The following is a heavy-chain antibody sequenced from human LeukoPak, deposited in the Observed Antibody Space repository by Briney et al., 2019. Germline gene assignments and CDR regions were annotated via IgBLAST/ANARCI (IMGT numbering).Heavy chain of an antibody. Sequence: GASVKVSCKASGYTFTSYGISWVRQAPGQGLEWMGWISAYNGNTNYAQKLQGRVTMTTDTSTSTAYMELRSLRSDDTAVYYCARSSYYYGAGSHTRFAFWGQGTLVTVSS. J-gene: IGHJ4*02. D-gene: IGHD3-10*01. V-gene: IGHV1-18*01. CDR2: ISAYNGNT. CDR3: ARSSYYYGAGSHTRFAF. CDR1: GYTFTSYG.